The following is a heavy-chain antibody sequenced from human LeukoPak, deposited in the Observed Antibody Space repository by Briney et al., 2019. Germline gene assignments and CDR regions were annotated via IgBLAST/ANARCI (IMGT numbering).Heavy chain of an antibody. CDR1: GFRFTTYW. D-gene: IGHD1-26*01. Sequence: GGSLRLSCAASGFRFTTYWMTWVRQAPGKGLEWVSYISGSSSAIHYADSVKGRFTISRDNANNSLYLQMNSLRAEDTAVYYCARGCGSLSLGYWGQGTLVAVSS. CDR3: ARGCGSLSLGY. V-gene: IGHV3-48*04. J-gene: IGHJ4*02. CDR2: ISGSSSAI.